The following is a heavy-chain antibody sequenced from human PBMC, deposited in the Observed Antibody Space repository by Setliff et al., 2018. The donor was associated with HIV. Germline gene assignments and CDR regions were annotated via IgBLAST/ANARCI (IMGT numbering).Heavy chain of an antibody. CDR1: GGSISSGSYY. CDR2: IYTSGST. Sequence: SETLSLTCTVSGGSISSGSYYWSWIRQPAGKGLEWIGRIYTSGSTNYNPSLKSRVTISVDTSKNQFSLKLSSVTAADTAVYYCARGWIQLWSDAFDIWGQGKMVPSPQ. CDR3: ARGWIQLWSDAFDI. V-gene: IGHV4-61*02. D-gene: IGHD5-18*01. J-gene: IGHJ3*02.